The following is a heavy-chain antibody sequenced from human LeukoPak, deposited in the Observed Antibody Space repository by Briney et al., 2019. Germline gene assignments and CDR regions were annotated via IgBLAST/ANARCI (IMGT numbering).Heavy chain of an antibody. V-gene: IGHV4-34*01. Sequence: SETLSLTCAVYGGSFSGYYWSWIRQPPGKGLEWIGEINHSGSTNYNPSLKSRVTISVDTSKNQFSLKLSSVTAADTAVYYCARTPGWFDPWGQGTLVTVSS. CDR1: GGSFSGYY. CDR3: ARTPGWFDP. J-gene: IGHJ5*02. CDR2: INHSGST.